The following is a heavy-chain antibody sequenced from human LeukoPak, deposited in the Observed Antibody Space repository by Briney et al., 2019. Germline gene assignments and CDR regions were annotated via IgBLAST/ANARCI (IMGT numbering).Heavy chain of an antibody. CDR2: ISYDGSNK. CDR3: ARDSWDYDSSGYYNY. D-gene: IGHD3-22*01. J-gene: IGHJ4*02. V-gene: IGHV3-30*01. Sequence: EWVXXISYDGSNKYYADSVKGRFTISRDNSKNTLYLQMNSLRAEDTAVYYCARDSWDYDSSGYYNYWGQGTLVTVSS.